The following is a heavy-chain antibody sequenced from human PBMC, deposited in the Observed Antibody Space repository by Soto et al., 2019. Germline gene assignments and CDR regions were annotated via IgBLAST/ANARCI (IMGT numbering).Heavy chain of an antibody. V-gene: IGHV3-74*01. J-gene: IGHJ6*02. Sequence: EVQLVESGGGLVQPGGSLRLSCAASGFTFSSYWMQWVRQAPGKGLVWVSRINSGGSSTSYADSVKGRFTISRDNAKNTLYLQMNSLRAEDTAVYYCARDTSTYYYGMDVWGQGTTVTVSS. CDR3: ARDTSTYYYGMDV. CDR2: INSGGSST. CDR1: GFTFSSYW. D-gene: IGHD6-6*01.